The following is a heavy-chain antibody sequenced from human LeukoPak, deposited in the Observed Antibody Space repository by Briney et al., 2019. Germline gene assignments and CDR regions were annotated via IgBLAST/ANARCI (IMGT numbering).Heavy chain of an antibody. CDR3: ARRGEMAALDY. D-gene: IGHD6-19*01. CDR2: IYPGDSDT. CDR1: GYRFTNCW. V-gene: IGHV5-51*01. Sequence: GESLKISCKGSGYRFTNCWIGWVRQMPGKGLEWMGVIYPGDSDTRYSPSFQGQVTISADKSISTAYLQWSSLKASDTAMYYCARRGEMAALDYWGQGTLVTVSS. J-gene: IGHJ4*02.